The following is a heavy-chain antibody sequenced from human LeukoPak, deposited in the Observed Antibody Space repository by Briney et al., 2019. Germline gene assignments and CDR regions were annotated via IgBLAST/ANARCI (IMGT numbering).Heavy chain of an antibody. CDR2: IYYSGST. J-gene: IGHJ4*02. D-gene: IGHD3-22*01. CDR1: GGSISSYY. V-gene: IGHV4-59*01. Sequence: PSETLSLTCTVSGGSISSYYWSWIRQPPGKGLEWIGYIYYSGSTNYNPSLKSRVTISVDTSKNQFSLKLSSVTAADTAVYYCARGFYDSSGSNPVFDYWGQGTLVTVSS. CDR3: ARGFYDSSGSNPVFDY.